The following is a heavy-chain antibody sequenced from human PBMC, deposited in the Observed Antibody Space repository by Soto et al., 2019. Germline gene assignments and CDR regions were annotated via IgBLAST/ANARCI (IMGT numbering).Heavy chain of an antibody. CDR1: GYTLTELS. J-gene: IGHJ3*02. CDR2: INPSGGST. D-gene: IGHD1-26*01. CDR3: ARVQWELLGGAFDI. Sequence: ASVKVSCKVSGYTLTELSMHWVRQAPGQGLEWMGIINPSGGSTSYAQKFQGRVTMTRDTSTSTVYMELSSLRSEDTAVYYCARVQWELLGGAFDIWGQGTMVTVSS. V-gene: IGHV1-46*01.